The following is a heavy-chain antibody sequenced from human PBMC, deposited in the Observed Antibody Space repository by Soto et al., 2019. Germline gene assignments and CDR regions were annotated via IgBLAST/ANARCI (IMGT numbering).Heavy chain of an antibody. CDR2: IKQDGSQK. Sequence: GGSLRLSCAASGFTFSSYWMSWVRQAPGKGLEWVANIKQDGSQKYYVDSVKGRFTISRDNAKNTLYLQMNSLRAEDTAVYYCAREGRYYDFWSGYPYWGQGTLVTVSS. CDR1: GFTFSSYW. CDR3: AREGRYYDFWSGYPY. D-gene: IGHD3-3*01. J-gene: IGHJ4*02. V-gene: IGHV3-7*01.